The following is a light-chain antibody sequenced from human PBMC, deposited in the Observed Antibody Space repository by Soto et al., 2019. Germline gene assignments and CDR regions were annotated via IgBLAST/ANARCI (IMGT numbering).Light chain of an antibody. Sequence: DIQMTQSPSTLSASVGDRVTITCRASQTISSWLAWYQQKPGKAPKFLIYGASSLESGVPSRFSGSGSGTEFTLTISSLQPDDFVTYYCQQYSSYWTFGQGTKVEIK. CDR2: GAS. V-gene: IGKV1-5*01. CDR1: QTISSW. J-gene: IGKJ1*01. CDR3: QQYSSYWT.